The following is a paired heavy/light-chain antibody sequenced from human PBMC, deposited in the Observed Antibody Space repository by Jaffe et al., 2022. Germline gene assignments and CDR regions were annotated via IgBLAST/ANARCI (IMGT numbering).Light chain of an antibody. CDR3: QQYNSYWT. Sequence: DIQMTQSPSTLSASVGDRVTITCRASQSISNWLAWYQQKPGKAPKLLIYKTSSLESGVPSRFSGSGSGTEFTLTISSLQPDDFATYYCQQYNSYWTFGQGTKVEIK. CDR1: QSISNW. V-gene: IGKV1-5*03. J-gene: IGKJ1*01. CDR2: KTS.
Heavy chain of an antibody. CDR2: IRSSSSNI. Sequence: EVQLVESGGGLVKPGGSLRLSCAASGFTFSSYNMNWVRQAPGKGLEWVSFIRSSSSNIYYADSVKGRFTISRDNAKNSLYLQMNSLRAEDTAVYYCARVQLERRGMLDAFDIWGQGTMVTVSS. J-gene: IGHJ3*02. CDR1: GFTFSSYN. CDR3: ARVQLERRGMLDAFDI. D-gene: IGHD1-1*01. V-gene: IGHV3-21*01.